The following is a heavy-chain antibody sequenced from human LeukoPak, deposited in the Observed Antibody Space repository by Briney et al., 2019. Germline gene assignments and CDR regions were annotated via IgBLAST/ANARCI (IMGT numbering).Heavy chain of an antibody. J-gene: IGHJ3*02. CDR2: IYHSGST. Sequence: PSETLSLTCAVSGYSISSGYYWGWIRQPPGKGLEWIGSIYHSGSTYYNPSLKSRVTISVDTSKNQFSLKLSSVTAADTAVYYCAKRYSGSRGFGNWGQGTMVTVSS. V-gene: IGHV4-38-2*01. CDR3: AKRYSGSRGFGN. D-gene: IGHD2-15*01. CDR1: GYSISSGYY.